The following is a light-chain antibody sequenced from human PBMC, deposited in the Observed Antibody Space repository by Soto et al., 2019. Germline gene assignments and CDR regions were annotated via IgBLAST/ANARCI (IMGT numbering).Light chain of an antibody. J-gene: IGLJ1*01. V-gene: IGLV2-14*01. CDR2: EVS. CDR3: SSYSMSTAYI. Sequence: QSVLTQPASVSGSPGQSITISCTGTSSDVGGYDYVSWYQLHPGKAPKLMIFEVSNRPSGVSYRFSGSKSGNTASLTISGLQAEDQADYFCSSYSMSTAYILGNATKVNV. CDR1: SSDVGGYDY.